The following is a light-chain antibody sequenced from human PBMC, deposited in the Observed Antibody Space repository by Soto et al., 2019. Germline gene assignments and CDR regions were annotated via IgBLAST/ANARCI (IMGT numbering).Light chain of an antibody. J-gene: IGLJ1*01. CDR2: VNSDGSH. CDR3: QTWGTGIRV. Sequence: QLVLTQSPSASASLGASVTLTCTLSSGHSNYAIAWHQQQPEKGPRYLMKVNSDGSHRKGDGIPERFSDSSSGAQRYLTISSLQSEDEADYYCQTWGTGIRVFGTGTELTVL. V-gene: IGLV4-69*01. CDR1: SGHSNYA.